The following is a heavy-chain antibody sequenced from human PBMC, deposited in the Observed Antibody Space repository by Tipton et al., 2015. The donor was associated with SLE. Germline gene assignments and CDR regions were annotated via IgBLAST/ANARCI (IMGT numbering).Heavy chain of an antibody. Sequence: SLRLSCVASGFTLGNYAMSWVRQTPGKGLEWVSDISAFRRDPYYVDSVKGRFTIPRDNSKSTVYLQMNSLRAEDTAVYYCANPRVARWGQGTLVTVSS. CDR3: ANPRVAR. D-gene: IGHD5-12*01. V-gene: IGHV3-23*01. CDR2: ISAFRRDP. CDR1: GFTLGNYA. J-gene: IGHJ4*02.